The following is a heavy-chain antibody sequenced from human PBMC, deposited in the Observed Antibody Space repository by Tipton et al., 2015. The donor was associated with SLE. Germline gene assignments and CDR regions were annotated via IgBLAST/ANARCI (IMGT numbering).Heavy chain of an antibody. CDR3: ARGGNTIFGVVISWFDP. Sequence: TLSLTCTVSGGSISSGGYYWSWIRQHPGKGLEWIGYIYYSGSAYYNPSPKSRVTISVGTSKNQFSLKLSSVTAADTAVYYCARGGNTIFGVVISWFDPWGQGTLVTVSS. CDR1: GGSISSGGYY. D-gene: IGHD3-3*01. J-gene: IGHJ5*02. V-gene: IGHV4-31*03. CDR2: IYYSGSA.